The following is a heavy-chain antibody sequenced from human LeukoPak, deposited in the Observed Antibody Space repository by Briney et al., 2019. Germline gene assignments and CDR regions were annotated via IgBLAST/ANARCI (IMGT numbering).Heavy chain of an antibody. Sequence: SETLSPTCTVSGGSISSYYWSWIRQPAGKGLEWIGRIYTSGSTNYNPSLKSRVTMSVDTSKNQFSLKLSSVTAADTAVYYCARVCDDFWSGYYTYMDVWGKGTTVTVSS. CDR2: IYTSGST. V-gene: IGHV4-4*07. CDR3: ARVCDDFWSGYYTYMDV. J-gene: IGHJ6*03. CDR1: GGSISSYY. D-gene: IGHD3-3*01.